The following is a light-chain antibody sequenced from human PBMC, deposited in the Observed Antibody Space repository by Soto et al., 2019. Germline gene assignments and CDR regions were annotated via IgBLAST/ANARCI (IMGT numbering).Light chain of an antibody. J-gene: IGKJ1*01. CDR2: DAS. Sequence: DIQMTQSPSTLSSSVGDRVTITCQASQGIGVWLAWYQQKPGRAPKLLIYDASNLQRGVPSRFSGSGSGTEFTLTISSLQPDDFATYYCQQYDISSGTFGQGTKVDIK. V-gene: IGKV1-5*01. CDR1: QGIGVW. CDR3: QQYDISSGT.